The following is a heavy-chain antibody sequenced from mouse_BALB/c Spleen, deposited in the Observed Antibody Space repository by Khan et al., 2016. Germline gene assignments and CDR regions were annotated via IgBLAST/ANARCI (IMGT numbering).Heavy chain of an antibody. CDR2: IWSDGST. CDR3: ARHDGYYYAMYY. V-gene: IGHV2-6-2*01. Sequence: QVQLKESGPDLVAPSQSLSITCTVSGFSLTSYGVHWVRQPPGKGLEWLVVIWSDGSTTYNSALKSRLSISTDNSKSQVFLKMNSLQTDDTAIYYCARHDGYYYAMYYWGQGASVTVSS. CDR1: GFSLTSYG. J-gene: IGHJ4*01. D-gene: IGHD2-3*01.